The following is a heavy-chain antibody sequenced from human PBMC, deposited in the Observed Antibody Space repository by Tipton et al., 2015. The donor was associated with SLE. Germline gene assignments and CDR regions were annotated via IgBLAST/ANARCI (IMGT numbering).Heavy chain of an antibody. CDR1: GGSISSYY. Sequence: TLSLTCTVSGGSISSYYWSWIRQPPGKGLEYIGYIYYSGSTNYNPSLKSRVTISVDTSKNQFSLKLSSVTAADTAVYYCAREARYCSSISCYNYMDVWGKGTTVTVSS. V-gene: IGHV4-59*01. CDR3: AREARYCSSISCYNYMDV. CDR2: IYYSGST. J-gene: IGHJ6*03. D-gene: IGHD2-2*02.